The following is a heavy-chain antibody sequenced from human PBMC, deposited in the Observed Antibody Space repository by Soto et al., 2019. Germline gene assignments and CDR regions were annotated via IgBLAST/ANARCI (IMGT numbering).Heavy chain of an antibody. V-gene: IGHV3-48*02. CDR3: ARGGGITIFGVVKEYYYYGMDV. J-gene: IGHJ6*02. D-gene: IGHD3-3*01. CDR2: ISSSSSTI. CDR1: GCTFSSYS. Sequence: GSLRLSCAASGCTFSSYSMNWVRQAQGEGLEWVSYISSSSSTIYYADSVKGRFTISRDNAKNSLYLQMNSLRDEDTAVYYCARGGGITIFGVVKEYYYYGMDVWGQGTTVTVSS.